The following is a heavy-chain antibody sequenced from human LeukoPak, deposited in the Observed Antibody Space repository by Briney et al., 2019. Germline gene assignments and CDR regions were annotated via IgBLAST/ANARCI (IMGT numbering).Heavy chain of an antibody. Sequence: GGSLRLSCAASGFTVSSNYMSWVRRAPGKGLEWVSVIYSGGSTYYADSVKGRFTISRDNSKNTLYLQMNSLRAEDTAVYYCARDMSSGWYVNYFDYWGQGTLVTVSS. D-gene: IGHD6-19*01. CDR3: ARDMSSGWYVNYFDY. V-gene: IGHV3-66*01. CDR2: IYSGGST. J-gene: IGHJ4*02. CDR1: GFTVSSNY.